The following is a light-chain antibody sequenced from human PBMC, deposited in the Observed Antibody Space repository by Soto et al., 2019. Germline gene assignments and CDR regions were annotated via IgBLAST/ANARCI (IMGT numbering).Light chain of an antibody. CDR1: ESITNF. J-gene: IGKJ2*01. CDR3: QQHNDYSHVT. CDR2: DAS. V-gene: IGKV1-5*01. Sequence: DIQMTQSPSTLSATVGERVTITCRASESITNFLAWYQHKAGKAPKLLIYDASILQSGVPSRFSGSGFGTTFTLTISSLQPDDVATYYCQQHNDYSHVTVGQGTKVDIK.